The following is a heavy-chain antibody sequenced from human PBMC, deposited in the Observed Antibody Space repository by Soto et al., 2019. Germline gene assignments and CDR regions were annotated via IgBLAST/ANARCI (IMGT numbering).Heavy chain of an antibody. J-gene: IGHJ6*02. D-gene: IGHD3-3*01. CDR3: ARERKGYDFWSAGVDYYYGMDV. V-gene: IGHV4-34*01. CDR2: INHSGST. Sequence: SETLSLTCAVYGGSFSGYYWSWIRQPPGKGLEWIGEINHSGSTNYNPSLKSRVTISVDTSKNQFSLKLSSVTAADTAVYYCARERKGYDFWSAGVDYYYGMDVWGQGTTVTVSS. CDR1: GGSFSGYY.